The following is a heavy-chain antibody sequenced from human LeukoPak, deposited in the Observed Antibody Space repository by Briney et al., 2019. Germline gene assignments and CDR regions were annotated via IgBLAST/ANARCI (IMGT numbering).Heavy chain of an antibody. D-gene: IGHD6-13*01. CDR1: GGSFSGYY. V-gene: IGHV4-34*01. Sequence: SETLSLTCAVYGGSFSGYYWSWIRQPPGKGLEWIGEINHSGSTNYNPSLKSRVTISVDTSKNQFSLKLSSVTAADTAVYYCASCPRAAGTSRCFDPWGQGTLVTVSS. CDR3: ASCPRAAGTSRCFDP. CDR2: INHSGST. J-gene: IGHJ5*02.